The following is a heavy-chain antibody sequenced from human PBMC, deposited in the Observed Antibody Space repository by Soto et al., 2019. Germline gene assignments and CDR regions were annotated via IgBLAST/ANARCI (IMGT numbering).Heavy chain of an antibody. CDR1: GFAFSNYA. D-gene: IGHD2-2*01. CDR3: ARAASCGSTSRYYFDN. J-gene: IGHJ4*02. CDR2: ISGGGDYT. Sequence: GXSLRLSCAASGFAFSNYAMRWVRQAPGMGLEWVSAISGGGDYTVYADSVKGRFTISRDNSKNTLSLQMNSLRAEDTAMYYCARAASCGSTSRYYFDNLGQGTPVTGSS. V-gene: IGHV3-23*01.